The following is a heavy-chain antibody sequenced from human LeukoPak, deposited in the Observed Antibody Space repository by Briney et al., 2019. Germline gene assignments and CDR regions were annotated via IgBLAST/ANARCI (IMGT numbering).Heavy chain of an antibody. J-gene: IGHJ3*01. Sequence: PGGSLRLSCAASGFTFSAYWMSWVRQAPGKRLEWVANIKEDGSEKYYVDSVKGRFTISRDNAKNSLYLQMNSLRAEDTAVYYCARDLTPMWKQLWHDAFDLWGRGTMVTVSS. CDR1: GFTFSAYW. CDR2: IKEDGSEK. CDR3: ARDLTPMWKQLWHDAFDL. V-gene: IGHV3-7*01. D-gene: IGHD5-18*01.